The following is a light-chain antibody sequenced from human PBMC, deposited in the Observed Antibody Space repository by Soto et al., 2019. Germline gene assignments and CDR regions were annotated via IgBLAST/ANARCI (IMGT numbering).Light chain of an antibody. V-gene: IGKV1-5*03. CDR3: QQYNSYPTT. J-gene: IGKJ4*01. CDR2: KAS. Sequence: DIQMTQSPSTLSASVGDRVTITCRASQSVNSWLAWYQQKPGKAPNLLIYKASTLEIGVPSRFSGSGSATEFTLTITSLQPEDFATYYWQQYNSYPTTFGGGTRVDIK. CDR1: QSVNSW.